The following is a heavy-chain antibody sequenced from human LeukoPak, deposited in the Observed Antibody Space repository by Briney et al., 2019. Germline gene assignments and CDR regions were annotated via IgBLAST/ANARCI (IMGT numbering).Heavy chain of an antibody. Sequence: PGGSLRLSCAASGFTFSSYAMSWVRQAPGKGLEWVSAISGSGGSTYYADSVKGRFTISRDNSKNTLYLQMNSLRAEDTAVYYCAKVIVVVPAAIGSRPDAFDIWGQGTMVTVSS. D-gene: IGHD2-2*01. CDR2: ISGSGGST. J-gene: IGHJ3*02. CDR1: GFTFSSYA. CDR3: AKVIVVVPAAIGSRPDAFDI. V-gene: IGHV3-23*01.